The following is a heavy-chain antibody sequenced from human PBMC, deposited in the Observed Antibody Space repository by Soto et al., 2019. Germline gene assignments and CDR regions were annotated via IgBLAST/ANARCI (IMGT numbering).Heavy chain of an antibody. J-gene: IGHJ6*02. V-gene: IGHV3-23*01. CDR3: AKGRSYYYYYGVDV. Sequence: GESLKISCAASGFTFTSYGMNWVRQAPGKGLEWVSDIIDSGGSTYYADSVKGRFTISRDNSKSTLYLQMNSLRAEDTALYYCAKGRSYYYYYGVDVWGQGTTVTVSS. CDR2: IIDSGGST. CDR1: GFTFTSYG.